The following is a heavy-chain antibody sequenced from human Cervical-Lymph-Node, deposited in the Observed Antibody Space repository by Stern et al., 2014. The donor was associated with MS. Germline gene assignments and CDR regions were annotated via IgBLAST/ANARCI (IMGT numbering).Heavy chain of an antibody. V-gene: IGHV3-11*01. CDR1: GFSFSDHY. Sequence: QVQLVESGGGLVKPGGSLRLSCVASGFSFSDHYMSWIRQAPGEGLECSSYISGGDTFVNYADSVKGRFTISRDNAKDSLYLQMDSLRAEDTAVYYCSREPRLTDYWGQGTLVSVSS. CDR2: ISGGDTFV. D-gene: IGHD2-21*01. J-gene: IGHJ4*02. CDR3: SREPRLTDY.